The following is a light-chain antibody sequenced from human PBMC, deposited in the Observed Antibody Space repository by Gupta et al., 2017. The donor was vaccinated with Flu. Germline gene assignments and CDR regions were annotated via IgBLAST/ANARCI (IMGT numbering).Light chain of an antibody. CDR2: AAS. CDR3: QQTDTAPLT. CDR1: QRISTY. J-gene: IGKJ4*01. Sequence: PSSLSASVGDRVTLTCRASQRISTYLNWYQQKPGQAPKVLIYAASSLQSGVPTRFSGSGSGTDFSLTISSLQPEDFATYYCQQTDTAPLTFGGGTKVQI. V-gene: IGKV1-39*01.